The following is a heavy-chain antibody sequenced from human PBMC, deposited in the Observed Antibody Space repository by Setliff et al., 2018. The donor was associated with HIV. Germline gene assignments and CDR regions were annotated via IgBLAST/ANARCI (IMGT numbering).Heavy chain of an antibody. CDR1: GDSISNYF. V-gene: IGHV4-59*01. D-gene: IGHD2-2*01. J-gene: IGHJ4*02. Sequence: SETLSLTCTISGDSISNYFWTWIRQPPGKALEWIGYIHHNGDTNFNPSLKSRVSMSVDTSNNRVSLRLTSVTAADPAMYYCAGDTHSPSRWDHWGQGTLVTVSS. CDR3: AGDTHSPSRWDH. CDR2: IHHNGDT.